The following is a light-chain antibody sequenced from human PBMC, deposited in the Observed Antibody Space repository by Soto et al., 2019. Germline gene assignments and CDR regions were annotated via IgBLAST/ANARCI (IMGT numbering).Light chain of an antibody. CDR2: DST. V-gene: IGKV3-11*01. J-gene: IGKJ5*01. CDR1: QFLSSY. CDR3: HQRNQ. Sequence: VVWNNSPVTLSVTPGERASLSCRASQFLSSYLAWYQQVPGQPPRLLIYDSTNRATGIPARFSGSRSGTDFTLTISSVEPQDFAMYSCHQRNQFGQGTLLENK.